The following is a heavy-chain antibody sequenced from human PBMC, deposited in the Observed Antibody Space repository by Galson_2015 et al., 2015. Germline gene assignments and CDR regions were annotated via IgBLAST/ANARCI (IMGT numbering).Heavy chain of an antibody. D-gene: IGHD3-3*01. J-gene: IGHJ5*02. V-gene: IGHV3-49*03. Sequence: SLRLSCAASGFTFGDYAMSWFRQAPGKGLEWVGFIRSKAYGGTTEYAASVKGRFTISRDDSKSIAYLQMNSLKTEDTAVYYCTRDLPDSWSGYVYWFDPWGQGTLVTVSS. CDR1: GFTFGDYA. CDR3: TRDLPDSWSGYVYWFDP. CDR2: IRSKAYGGTT.